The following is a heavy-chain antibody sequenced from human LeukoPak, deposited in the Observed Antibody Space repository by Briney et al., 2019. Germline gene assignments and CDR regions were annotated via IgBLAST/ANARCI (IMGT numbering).Heavy chain of an antibody. Sequence: GASVKVSCKASGYTFTGYYMHWVRQAPGQGLEWMGWINPNSGGTNYAQKFQGRVTMTRDTSISTAYMELSRLRSDDTAVYYCARGDIVVVPAARAGIDYWGQGTLVTVSS. V-gene: IGHV1-2*02. CDR3: ARGDIVVVPAARAGIDY. CDR2: INPNSGGT. D-gene: IGHD2-2*01. J-gene: IGHJ4*02. CDR1: GYTFTGYY.